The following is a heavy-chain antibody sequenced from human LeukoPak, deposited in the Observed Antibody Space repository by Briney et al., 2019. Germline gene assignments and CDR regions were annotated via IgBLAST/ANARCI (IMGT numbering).Heavy chain of an antibody. V-gene: IGHV4-39*01. CDR2: IYYGGNT. J-gene: IGHJ4*02. D-gene: IGHD1-26*01. Sequence: SETLSLTCIVSGASISSSNYYWGWIRQPPGKGLEWIGSIYYGGNTYYNPSLKSRVAISVDTSKNQFSLKLSSVTAADTAVYYCARQFAYTGSYWGRGTLVTVSS. CDR1: GASISSSNYY. CDR3: ARQFAYTGSY.